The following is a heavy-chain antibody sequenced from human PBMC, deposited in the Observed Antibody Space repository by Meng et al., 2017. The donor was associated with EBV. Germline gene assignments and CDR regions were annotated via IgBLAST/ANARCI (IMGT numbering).Heavy chain of an antibody. CDR2: IIPLFHTT. J-gene: IGHJ4*02. CDR1: GGILRSFA. Sequence: QVALGTLGAEVKQPGSSGKVPCKTSGGILRSFAISWVRQAPGQGLEWMGGIIPLFHTTNYAQKFQGRLHIIADESSATTYMELSSLRSEDTAIYYCASAEHYGDYVFEYWGQGTLVTVSS. V-gene: IGHV1-69*01. D-gene: IGHD4-17*01. CDR3: ASAEHYGDYVFEY.